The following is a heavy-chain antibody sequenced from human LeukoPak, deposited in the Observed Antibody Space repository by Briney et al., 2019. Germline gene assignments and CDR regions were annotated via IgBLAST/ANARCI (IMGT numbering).Heavy chain of an antibody. D-gene: IGHD3-22*01. CDR3: AKKGYYDGSGYYMYYFDH. CDR1: GLTFSSYA. CDR2: ISGSGGST. J-gene: IGHJ4*02. Sequence: GGSLRLSCAASGLTFSSYAMSWVRQAPGKGLEWVSGISGSGGSTYYADSVKGRFTISRDNSKNTLYLQMNSLRAEDTAVYYCAKKGYYDGSGYYMYYFDHWGQGTLVTVSS. V-gene: IGHV3-23*01.